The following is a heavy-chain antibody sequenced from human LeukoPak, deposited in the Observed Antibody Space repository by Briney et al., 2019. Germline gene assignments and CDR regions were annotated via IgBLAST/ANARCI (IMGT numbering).Heavy chain of an antibody. CDR3: ARATTIAAAGDYYYYYYMDV. D-gene: IGHD6-13*01. CDR1: GGTFSSYA. CDR2: IIPILGIA. V-gene: IGHV1-69*04. J-gene: IGHJ6*03. Sequence: ASVKVSCKASGGTFSSYAISWVRQAPGQGLEWMGRIIPILGIANYAQKFQGRVTITADKSTSTAYMELSSLRSEDTAVYYCARATTIAAAGDYYYYYYMDVWGKGTTVTVSS.